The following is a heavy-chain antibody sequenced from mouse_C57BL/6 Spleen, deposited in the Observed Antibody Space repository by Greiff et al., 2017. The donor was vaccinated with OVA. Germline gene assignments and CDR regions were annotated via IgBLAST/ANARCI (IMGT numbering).Heavy chain of an antibody. CDR2: IDPEDGET. Sequence: VQLKESGAELVKPGASVKLSCTASGFNIKDYYMHWVKQRTEQGLEWIGRIDPEDGETKYAPKFQGKATITADTSSNTAYLQLSSLTSEDTAVYYCARAAKEYYFDYWGQGTTLTVSS. D-gene: IGHD1-2*01. CDR3: ARAAKEYYFDY. J-gene: IGHJ2*01. V-gene: IGHV14-2*01. CDR1: GFNIKDYY.